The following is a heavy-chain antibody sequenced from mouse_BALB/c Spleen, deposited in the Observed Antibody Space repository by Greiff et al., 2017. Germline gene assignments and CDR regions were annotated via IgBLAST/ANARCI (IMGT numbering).Heavy chain of an antibody. CDR1: GYTFSSYW. CDR3: ARRRLPSYAMDY. V-gene: IGHV1-9*01. CDR2: ILPGSGST. J-gene: IGHJ4*01. Sequence: QVQLQQSGAELMKPGASVKISCKATGYTFSSYWIEWVKQRPGHGLEWIGEILPGSGSTNYNEKFKGKATFTADTSSNTAYMQLSSLTSEDSAVYYCARRRLPSYAMDYWGQGTSVTVSS. D-gene: IGHD2-4*01.